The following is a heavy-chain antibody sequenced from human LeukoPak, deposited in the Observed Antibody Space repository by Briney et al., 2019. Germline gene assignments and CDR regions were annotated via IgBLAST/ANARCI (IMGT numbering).Heavy chain of an antibody. CDR2: IIPILGIA. CDR1: GGTFSSYA. V-gene: IGHV1-69*04. CDR3: ARDVGIAAAGFDY. Sequence: SVKVSCKASGGTFSSYAICWVRQAPGQGLEWMGRIIPILGIANYAQKFQGRVTITADKSTSTAYMELSSLRSEDTAVYYCARDVGIAAAGFDYWGQGTLVTVSS. J-gene: IGHJ4*02. D-gene: IGHD6-13*01.